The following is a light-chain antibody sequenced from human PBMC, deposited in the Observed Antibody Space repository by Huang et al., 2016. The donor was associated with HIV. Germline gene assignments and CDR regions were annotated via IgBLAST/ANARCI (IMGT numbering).Light chain of an antibody. J-gene: IGKJ2*01. CDR3: QQYGSSYT. CDR2: DAS. V-gene: IGKV3-20*01. CDR1: QSVSSSY. Sequence: EIVLTQSPGTLSLSPGERATLSCRASQSVSSSYLAWYQQKPGQAPRLLIYDASSRATGIPYRFSGSGSGTDFTLTISRLEPEDCAVYYCQQYGSSYTFGQGTKLEIK.